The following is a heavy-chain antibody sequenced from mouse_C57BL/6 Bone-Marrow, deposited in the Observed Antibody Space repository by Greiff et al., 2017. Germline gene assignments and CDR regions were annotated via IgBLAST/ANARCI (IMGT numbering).Heavy chain of an antibody. V-gene: IGHV1-15*01. Sequence: VQLQQSGAELVRPGASVTLSCKASGYTFTDYEMHWVKQTPVHGLEWIGAIDPETGGTAYNQKFKGKAILTADKSSSKAYMELRSLTSEDSAVYYCTRGGVTGVFDYWGQGTTLTVSS. CDR3: TRGGVTGVFDY. CDR1: GYTFTDYE. J-gene: IGHJ2*01. CDR2: IDPETGGT. D-gene: IGHD2-2*01.